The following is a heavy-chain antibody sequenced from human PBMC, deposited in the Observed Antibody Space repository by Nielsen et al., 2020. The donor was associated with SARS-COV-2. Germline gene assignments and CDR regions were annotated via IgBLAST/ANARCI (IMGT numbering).Heavy chain of an antibody. D-gene: IGHD6-19*01. J-gene: IGHJ1*01. Sequence: SVKVSCKASGYTFTSYGISWVRQAPGQGLEWMGGIIPIFGTANYAQKFQGRVTITADESTSTAYMELSSLRSEDTAVYYCARGIAVAGTGSNWGQGTLVTVSS. CDR3: ARGIAVAGTGSN. CDR1: GYTFTSYG. CDR2: IIPIFGTA. V-gene: IGHV1-69*13.